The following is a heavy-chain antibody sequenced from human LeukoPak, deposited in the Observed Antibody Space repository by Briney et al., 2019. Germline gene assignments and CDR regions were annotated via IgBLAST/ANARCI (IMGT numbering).Heavy chain of an antibody. J-gene: IGHJ6*03. CDR2: SSSDGSST. D-gene: IGHD1/OR15-1a*01. V-gene: IGHV3-74*01. Sequence: GGSLRLSCVASGFTFNKYWMHWVRHAPGKGLVWVSRSSSDGSSTVYADSVEGRFTISRDNAKNTLYLQMNSLRAEDTAVYYCARDGYGNNYMDVWGKGTTVTVSS. CDR1: GFTFNKYW. CDR3: ARDGYGNNYMDV.